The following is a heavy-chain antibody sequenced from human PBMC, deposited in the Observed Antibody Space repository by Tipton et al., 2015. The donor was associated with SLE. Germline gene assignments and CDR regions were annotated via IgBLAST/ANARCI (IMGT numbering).Heavy chain of an antibody. J-gene: IGHJ3*02. CDR2: VYDSGST. V-gene: IGHV4-39*01. CDR3: ARAYDYAFDI. CDR1: GGSIGRSSYY. Sequence: TLSLTCTVSGGSIGRSSYYWGWIRQPRGKGLEWIASVYDSGSTYYNPSLKSRVTISADTSKNQFSLNLSSVTAADTAIYYCARAYDYAFDIWGQGTMVTVSS. D-gene: IGHD2-21*02.